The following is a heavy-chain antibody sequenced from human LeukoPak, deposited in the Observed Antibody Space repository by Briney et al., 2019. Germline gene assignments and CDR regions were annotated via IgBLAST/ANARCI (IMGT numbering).Heavy chain of an antibody. Sequence: SETLSLTCAVYGGSFSGYYWSWIRQPPGKGLEWIGEINHSGSTNYIPSLKSRVTISVDTSKNQFSLKLSSVTAADTAVYYCARGPPRYRIDYWGQGTLVTVSS. D-gene: IGHD1-14*01. CDR2: INHSGST. CDR1: GGSFSGYY. V-gene: IGHV4-34*01. J-gene: IGHJ4*02. CDR3: ARGPPRYRIDY.